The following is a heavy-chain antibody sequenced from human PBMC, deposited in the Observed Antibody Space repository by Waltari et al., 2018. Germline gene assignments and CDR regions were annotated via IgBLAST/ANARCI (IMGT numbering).Heavy chain of an antibody. CDR3: AGGWDSSGRDY. D-gene: IGHD3-22*01. V-gene: IGHV3-74*01. Sequence: EVQLVESGGGLVQPGGSLRLSCAASGFTFSTLWMHWVRQAPGKGLVWVSLISGDANSRTYADSVKGRFTISRDNAKNTLHLQMNSLRAEDTAVYYCAGGWDSSGRDYWGQGTLVTVSS. CDR1: GFTFSTLW. J-gene: IGHJ4*02. CDR2: ISGDANSR.